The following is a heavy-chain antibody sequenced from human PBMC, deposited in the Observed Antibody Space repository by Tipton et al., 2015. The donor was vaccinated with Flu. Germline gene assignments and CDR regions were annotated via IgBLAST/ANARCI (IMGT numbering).Heavy chain of an antibody. D-gene: IGHD5-18*01. CDR3: TRDILSVHSYGSGPYFDY. CDR2: IIPLFGTT. Sequence: QVQLVQSGAEVKKPGSSVKVSCKASGGTYRSFSISWVRQAPGQGLEWMGRIIPLFGTTHYAQKFQDRLTFSADESTVTAYMELSSLESEDTALYFCTRDILSVHSYGSGPYFDYWGQGTLVTVSS. V-gene: IGHV1-69*18. J-gene: IGHJ4*02. CDR1: GGTYRSFS.